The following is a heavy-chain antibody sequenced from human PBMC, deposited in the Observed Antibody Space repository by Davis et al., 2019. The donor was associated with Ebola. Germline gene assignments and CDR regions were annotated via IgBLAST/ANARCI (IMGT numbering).Heavy chain of an antibody. J-gene: IGHJ4*02. CDR3: ARANRKYYYDSSGYYSTAGFDY. D-gene: IGHD3-22*01. CDR1: GGSFSGYY. CDR2: INHSGST. V-gene: IGHV4-34*01. Sequence: SETLSLTCAVYGGSFSGYYWSWIRQPPGKGLEWIGEINHSGSTNYNPSLKSRVTISVDTSKNQFSLKLSSVTAADTAVYYCARANRKYYYDSSGYYSTAGFDYWGQGTLVTVSS.